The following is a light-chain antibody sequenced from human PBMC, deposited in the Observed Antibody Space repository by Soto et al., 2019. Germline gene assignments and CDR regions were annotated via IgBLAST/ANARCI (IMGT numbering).Light chain of an antibody. J-gene: IGLJ1*01. CDR2: ENN. Sequence: QSVLTQPPSVSEAPGQRVTISCTGSSSNIGAGYEAHWYQQVPGTAPKLLIYENNNRPSGVPDRFSGSKSGTSASLAITGLQAEDEAEYYCQSYDSSLSGYVFGTGTKVT. V-gene: IGLV1-40*01. CDR1: SSNIGAGYE. CDR3: QSYDSSLSGYV.